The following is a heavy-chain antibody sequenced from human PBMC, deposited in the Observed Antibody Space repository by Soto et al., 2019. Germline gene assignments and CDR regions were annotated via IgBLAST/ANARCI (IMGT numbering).Heavy chain of an antibody. J-gene: IGHJ2*01. D-gene: IGHD4-17*01. CDR2: IIPIFGTA. CDR3: ARDYGGKPGDWYFDL. CDR1: GGTFSSYA. V-gene: IGHV1-69*01. Sequence: QVQLVQSGAEVKKPGSSVKVSCKASGGTFSSYAISWVRQAPGQGLEWMGGIIPIFGTANYAQKFQGRVTITADESTSTAYMELRSLRSEDTAVYYCARDYGGKPGDWYFDLWGRGTLVTVSS.